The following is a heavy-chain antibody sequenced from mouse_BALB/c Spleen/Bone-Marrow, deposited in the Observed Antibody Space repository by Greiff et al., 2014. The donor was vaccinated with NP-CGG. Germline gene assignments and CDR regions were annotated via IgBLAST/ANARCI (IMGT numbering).Heavy chain of an antibody. CDR2: IDPANGNT. CDR1: GFNIKDTY. J-gene: IGHJ2*01. V-gene: IGHV14-3*02. CDR3: ASYVCGYYFDY. Sequence: EVQRVESGAELVKPGASVKLSCTASGFNIKDTYMHWVKQRPEQGLEWIGRIDPANGNTKYDPKFQGKATITADTSSNTAYLQLSSLTSEDTAVYYCASYVCGYYFDYWGQGTTLTVSS.